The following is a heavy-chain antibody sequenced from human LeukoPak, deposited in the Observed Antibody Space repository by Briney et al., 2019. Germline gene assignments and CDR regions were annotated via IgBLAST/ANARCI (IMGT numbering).Heavy chain of an antibody. CDR2: IRSDGSDT. CDR3: ARDRYYIFDY. Sequence: GGSLRLSCAASGFTFSDTWMHWVRQAPGEGLVWVSRIRSDGSDTRYAESVKGRFTISRDNAKSTVYLQMNSLRAEDTAVYFCARDRYYIFDYWGQGAPVTVSS. J-gene: IGHJ4*02. V-gene: IGHV3-74*01. D-gene: IGHD3-10*01. CDR1: GFTFSDTW.